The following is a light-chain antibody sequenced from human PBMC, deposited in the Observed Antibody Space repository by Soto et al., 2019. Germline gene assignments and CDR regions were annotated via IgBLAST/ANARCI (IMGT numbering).Light chain of an antibody. CDR1: QSVSSN. J-gene: IGKJ5*01. CDR3: QQYNNWPY. Sequence: EIVMTQSPATLSVSPGERATFSCRASQSVSSNLAWYQQKPGRAPRLLIYGASTRATGIPARFSGSGSGTEFTLTISSLQSEDFAVYYCQQYNNWPYFGQGTRLEIK. V-gene: IGKV3-15*01. CDR2: GAS.